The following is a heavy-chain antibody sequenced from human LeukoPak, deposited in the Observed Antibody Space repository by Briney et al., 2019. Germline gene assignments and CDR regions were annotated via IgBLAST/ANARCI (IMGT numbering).Heavy chain of an antibody. D-gene: IGHD5-18*01. CDR2: ISGNGGSR. V-gene: IGHV3-64*01. J-gene: IGHJ4*02. CDR3: ARDAGYVRFDF. Sequence: PGGSLTLSCAASGFTLSTYTMHWVRQAPGKGLEYVSSISGNGGSREYANSVKGRFTISRDNSRNTLYLQMGSLRAEDMAVYYCARDAGYVRFDFWGQGTLATVSS. CDR1: GFTLSTYT.